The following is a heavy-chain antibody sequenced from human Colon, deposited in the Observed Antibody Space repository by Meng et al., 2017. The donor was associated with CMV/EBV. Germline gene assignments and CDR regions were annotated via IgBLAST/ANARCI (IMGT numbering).Heavy chain of an antibody. V-gene: IGHV1-46*01. J-gene: IGHJ5*02. CDR3: ARMKYSYGYLGWFDP. D-gene: IGHD5-18*01. CDR2: INPSGGST. Sequence: ASVKVTCKASGYTFTSYYMHWVRQAPGQGLEWTGIINPSGGSTSYAQKFQGRVTMTRDTSTSTVYMELSSLRSEDTAVYYCARMKYSYGYLGWFDPWGQGTLVTVSS. CDR1: GYTFTSYY.